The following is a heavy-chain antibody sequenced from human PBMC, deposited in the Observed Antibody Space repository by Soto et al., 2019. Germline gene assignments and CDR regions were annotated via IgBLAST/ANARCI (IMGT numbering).Heavy chain of an antibody. Sequence: QVQLVESGGGLVKPGGSLRLSCAGAGFIFRDYFMTWIRQSPGKGLEWVADINISGRITHYADSVKGPFTMSRDNDKESLYRQRDSLRVGHTGVYYCAKLGVASHHFDHWGQGTLVTVPS. V-gene: IGHV3-11*01. CDR3: AKLGVASHHFDH. CDR2: INISGRIT. D-gene: IGHD2-15*01. J-gene: IGHJ4*02. CDR1: GFIFRDYF.